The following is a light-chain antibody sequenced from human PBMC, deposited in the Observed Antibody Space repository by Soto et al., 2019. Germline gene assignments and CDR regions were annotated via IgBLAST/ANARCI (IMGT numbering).Light chain of an antibody. J-gene: IGKJ1*01. CDR3: HHYET. CDR2: GAS. Sequence: EIVLTQSPAPLSLSPGERATLSCRASQSVSSYLAWYQQKPGPAPRLLIYGASSRATGIPDRFSGSGSGTEFTLTISRLEPEDFTVYYCHHYETLGQGTKVDIK. CDR1: QSVSSY. V-gene: IGKV3-20*01.